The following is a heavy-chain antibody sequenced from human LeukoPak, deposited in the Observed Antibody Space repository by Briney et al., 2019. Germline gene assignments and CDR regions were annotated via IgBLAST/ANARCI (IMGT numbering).Heavy chain of an antibody. CDR3: ARGDQGIDY. D-gene: IGHD2-2*01. CDR1: GGSINSGDYS. Sequence: PSETLSLTCDVSGGSINSGDYSWNWIRQPPGKGLEWIGNIYRSGTTYYNPSLKSRVTISVDRSKNQFSLNLSSVTAADTAVYHCARGDQGIDYWGQGTLVTVSS. J-gene: IGHJ4*02. V-gene: IGHV4-30-2*01. CDR2: IYRSGTT.